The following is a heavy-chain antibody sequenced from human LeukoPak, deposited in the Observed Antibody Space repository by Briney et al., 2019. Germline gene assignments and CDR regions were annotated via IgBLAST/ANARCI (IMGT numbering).Heavy chain of an antibody. Sequence: GGSLRLSCAASGFTFSSYSMNCVRQAPGKGLEWVSSISSGSSYISYADSVKGRFTISRDNAKNSLYLQMNSLRAEDTAVYYCARDGENPERNYYDSSGYYSRDFDYWGQGTLVTVSS. CDR1: GFTFSSYS. CDR3: ARDGENPERNYYDSSGYYSRDFDY. V-gene: IGHV3-21*01. CDR2: ISSGSSYI. J-gene: IGHJ4*02. D-gene: IGHD3-22*01.